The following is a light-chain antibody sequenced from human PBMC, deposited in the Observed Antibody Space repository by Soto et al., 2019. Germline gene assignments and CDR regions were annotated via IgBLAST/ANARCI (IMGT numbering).Light chain of an antibody. V-gene: IGKV1-39*01. CDR3: QQSYSTPPYT. Sequence: DIQMTQSPSSLSASVGDRVTITCRASQSITIYLNWYQQKPGKAPKLLIYAASSLQSGVPSRFSGSGSGTDFTLTITSLQPEDFVTYYCQQSYSTPPYTFGQGTKLEIK. CDR2: AAS. CDR1: QSITIY. J-gene: IGKJ2*01.